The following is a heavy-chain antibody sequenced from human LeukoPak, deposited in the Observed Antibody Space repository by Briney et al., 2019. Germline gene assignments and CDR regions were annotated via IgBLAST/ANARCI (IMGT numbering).Heavy chain of an antibody. V-gene: IGHV4-34*01. CDR2: MNPSGST. Sequence: SKTLPLTCAVYGGSFSGYYWTWIRQTPGKGLEWIGEMNPSGSTNYNPALKSRVPISVDTSKNQFSLKLSSVAAADTAVYYCARGRQDVTMIVVVMTAVSYYLDVWGKGTTVTVS. D-gene: IGHD3-22*01. CDR3: ARGRQDVTMIVVVMTAVSYYLDV. J-gene: IGHJ6*03. CDR1: GGSFSGYY.